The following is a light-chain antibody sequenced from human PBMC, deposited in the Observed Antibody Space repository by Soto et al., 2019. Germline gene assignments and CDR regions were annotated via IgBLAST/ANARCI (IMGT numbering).Light chain of an antibody. Sequence: QSALTQPASVSGSPGQSITISCTGTSSDVGVYNLVSWYQQHPGKAPKLMIYEGTKRPSGISNRFSGSKSGNTASLTISGLQAEDEADYHCCSYAGSSIFIFGGGTQLTVL. V-gene: IGLV2-23*03. CDR1: SSDVGVYNL. CDR2: EGT. CDR3: CSYAGSSIFI. J-gene: IGLJ2*01.